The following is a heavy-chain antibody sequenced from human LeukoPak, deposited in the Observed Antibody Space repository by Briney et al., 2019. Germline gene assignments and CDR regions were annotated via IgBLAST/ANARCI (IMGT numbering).Heavy chain of an antibody. D-gene: IGHD4-17*01. CDR2: IYTSGST. CDR3: ASLPAYGDTRFDY. V-gene: IGHV4-61*02. Sequence: PSETLSLTCTVSGGSISGGSYYWSWIRQPAGKGLEWIGRIYTSGSTNYNPSLKSRVTISVDTSKNQFSLKLSSVTAADTAVYYCASLPAYGDTRFDYWGQGTLVTVSS. J-gene: IGHJ4*02. CDR1: GGSISGGSYY.